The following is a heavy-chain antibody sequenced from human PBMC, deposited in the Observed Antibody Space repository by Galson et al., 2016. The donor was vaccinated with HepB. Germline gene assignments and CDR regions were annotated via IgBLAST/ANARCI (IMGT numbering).Heavy chain of an antibody. CDR3: ARGRPYCSSTSCYPTYYYYYGMDV. CDR2: ISSSGSTI. J-gene: IGHJ6*02. Sequence: SLRLSCAASGFTFRSYEMNWVRQAPGKGLEWVSYISSSGSTIKDADSVKGRFTISRDDAENSLYLQMNSLRAEDTAVYYCARGRPYCSSTSCYPTYYYYYGMDVWGQGTTVTVSS. CDR1: GFTFRSYE. V-gene: IGHV3-48*03. D-gene: IGHD2-2*01.